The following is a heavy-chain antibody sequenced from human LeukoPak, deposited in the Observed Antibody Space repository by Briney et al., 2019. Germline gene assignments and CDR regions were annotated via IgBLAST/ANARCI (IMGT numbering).Heavy chain of an antibody. D-gene: IGHD3-10*01. CDR3: ASRHYGSGEGVDY. Sequence: GGSLRLSCAASGFTVSSNYMSWVRQAPGKGLEWVSVTYSTGSTYYADSVKGRFTISRDNSQNTLYLQMNSLRVEDTAVYYCASRHYGSGEGVDYWGQGTLVTVSS. CDR2: TYSTGST. J-gene: IGHJ4*02. V-gene: IGHV3-66*01. CDR1: GFTVSSNY.